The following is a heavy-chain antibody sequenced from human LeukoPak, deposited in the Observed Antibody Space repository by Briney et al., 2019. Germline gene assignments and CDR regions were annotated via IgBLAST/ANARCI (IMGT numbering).Heavy chain of an antibody. V-gene: IGHV4-61*01. CDR1: GGSVSSGSYY. D-gene: IGHD3-22*01. CDR2: IYYSGST. J-gene: IGHJ4*02. Sequence: SETLSLTCTVPGGSVSSGSYYWSCIRQPPGKGLEWIGYIYYSGSTNYNPSLKSRVTISVDTSKNQFSLKLSSVTAADTAVYYCARVVSMYYYDSSGYYYDYWGQGTLVTVSS. CDR3: ARVVSMYYYDSSGYYYDY.